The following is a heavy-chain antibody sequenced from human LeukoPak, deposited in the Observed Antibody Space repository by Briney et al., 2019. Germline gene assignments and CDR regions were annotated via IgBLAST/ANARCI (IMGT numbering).Heavy chain of an antibody. CDR2: IYPGDSDT. CDR3: ARHTIIAGSSWYLPFDY. V-gene: IGHV5-51*01. CDR1: GYSFTSYW. Sequence: GESLKISCKGSGYSFTSYWIGWVRQMPGKCLEWMGIIYPGDSDTRYSPSFQGQVTISADKSISTAYLQWSRLKASGTAMYYCARHTIIAGSSWYLPFDYWGQGTLVTVSS. D-gene: IGHD6-13*01. J-gene: IGHJ4*02.